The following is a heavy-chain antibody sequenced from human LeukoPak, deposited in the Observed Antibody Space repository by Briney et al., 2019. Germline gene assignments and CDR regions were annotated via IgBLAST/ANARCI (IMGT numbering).Heavy chain of an antibody. CDR2: INPNSGGT. Sequence: GASVKVSCKASGYTFTGYYMHWVRQAPGQGLEWMGWINPNSGGTNYAQKFQGRVTMTRDTSISTAYMELSRLRSDDTAVYYCARRSGYDLWAKWFDPWGQGTLVTVSS. CDR3: ARRSGYDLWAKWFDP. J-gene: IGHJ5*02. D-gene: IGHD5-12*01. CDR1: GYTFTGYY. V-gene: IGHV1-2*02.